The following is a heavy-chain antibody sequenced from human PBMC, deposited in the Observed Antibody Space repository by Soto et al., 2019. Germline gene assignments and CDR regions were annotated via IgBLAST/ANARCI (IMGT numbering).Heavy chain of an antibody. CDR3: ARDGPYCSGGSCYLYYYYGMDV. CDR1: GGSIISGGYY. V-gene: IGHV4-31*03. J-gene: IGHJ6*02. Sequence: PSETLSLTCTVSGGSIISGGYYWIWIRQHPGKGLEWIGYIYHSGSTYYNPSLKSRVTISVDTSKNQFSLKLSSVTAADTAVYYCARDGPYCSGGSCYLYYYYGMDVWGQGTTVTVSS. CDR2: IYHSGST. D-gene: IGHD2-15*01.